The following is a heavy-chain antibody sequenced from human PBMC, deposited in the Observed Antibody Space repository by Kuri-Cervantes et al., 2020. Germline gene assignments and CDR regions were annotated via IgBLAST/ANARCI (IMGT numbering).Heavy chain of an antibody. J-gene: IGHJ4*02. CDR3: ASIAEIKYTTTHDY. Sequence: SLKISCAVSGFTFDDYAMHWVRQVPGKGLEWVSGISWNNGNIGYADSVKGRFTISRDNAKNTLYLQMNSLRAEDTAVYYCASIAEIKYTTTHDYWGQGTLVTVSS. D-gene: IGHD6-13*01. V-gene: IGHV3-9*01. CDR2: ISWNNGNI. CDR1: GFTFDDYA.